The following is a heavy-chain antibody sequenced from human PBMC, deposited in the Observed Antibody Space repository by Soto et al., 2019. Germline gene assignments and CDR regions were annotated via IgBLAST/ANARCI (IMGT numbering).Heavy chain of an antibody. CDR2: ISSDGSVK. CDR3: TGEVRSGY. D-gene: IGHD2-8*02. V-gene: IGHV3-30*03. J-gene: IGHJ4*02. Sequence: QVQMAESGGGVGQPGRSLRLSCAASGFTFSRYGMHWVRQAPGKGLEWVAVISSDGSVKFYADSVKGRFTISRDNSKSTLYLQMDSLRVEDKAAYYCTGEVRSGYWGQGTLVTVSS. CDR1: GFTFSRYG.